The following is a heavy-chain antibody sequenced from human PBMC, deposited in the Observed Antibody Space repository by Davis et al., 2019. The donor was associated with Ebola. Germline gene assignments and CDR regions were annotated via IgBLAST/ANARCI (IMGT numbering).Heavy chain of an antibody. CDR2: IQSKTDGGTT. CDR3: TTDGRYCSTTSCYNIDY. J-gene: IGHJ4*02. V-gene: IGHV3-15*01. Sequence: PGGSLRLSCAASGFTFSNAWMSWVRQAPGKGLEWVGRIQSKTDGGTTDYAAAVKGRITISSDASKNTLFLQMNSLKTEDTAVYYCTTDGRYCSTTSCYNIDYWGQGTLVTVSS. CDR1: GFTFSNAW. D-gene: IGHD2-2*02.